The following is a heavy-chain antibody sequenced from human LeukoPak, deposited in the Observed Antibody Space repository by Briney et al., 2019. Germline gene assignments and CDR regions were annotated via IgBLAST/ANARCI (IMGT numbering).Heavy chain of an antibody. Sequence: PGGSLRLSCAASGFTFSTYAMSWVRQAPGKGLEWVALIPYDGSNKYYADSVKGRFTVSRDNSKNTLYLQMNGLRADDTAVYYCAKWGYSGSYKGDAFDIWGQGTMVTVSS. CDR3: AKWGYSGSYKGDAFDI. V-gene: IGHV3-30*18. J-gene: IGHJ3*02. CDR2: IPYDGSNK. CDR1: GFTFSTYA. D-gene: IGHD1-26*01.